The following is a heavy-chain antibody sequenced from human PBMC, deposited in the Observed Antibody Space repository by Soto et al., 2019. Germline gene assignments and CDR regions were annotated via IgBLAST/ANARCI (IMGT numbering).Heavy chain of an antibody. Sequence: QITLKESGPTLVKPTQTLTLTCTFSGVSLSTNGVSVGCIRQPPGKALEWLALIYWDDDKRYSPSLKSRLIITKDTSKNQVVLVMTNMDPLDTATYFCTHSILVVPTTRNAFDLWGQGTMVTVSS. V-gene: IGHV2-5*02. CDR3: THSILVVPTTRNAFDL. D-gene: IGHD2-2*01. J-gene: IGHJ3*01. CDR2: IYWDDDK. CDR1: GVSLSTNGVS.